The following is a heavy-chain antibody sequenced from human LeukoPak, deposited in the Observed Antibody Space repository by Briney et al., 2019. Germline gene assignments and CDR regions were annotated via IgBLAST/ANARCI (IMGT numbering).Heavy chain of an antibody. CDR2: IYPGDSDT. V-gene: IGHV5-51*01. CDR1: GYSFTSYW. Sequence: ESLTIPCMGSGYSFTSYWIGWVGHMPGKGLEWMGIIYPGDSDTRYSPSFQGQVTISADKSISTAYLQWSSLKASDTAMYYCARRASGYRNYYFDYWGQGTLVIVSS. J-gene: IGHJ4*02. CDR3: ARRASGYRNYYFDY. D-gene: IGHD5-18*01.